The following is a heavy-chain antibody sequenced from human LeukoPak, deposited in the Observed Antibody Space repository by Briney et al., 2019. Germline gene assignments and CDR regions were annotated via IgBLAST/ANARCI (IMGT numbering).Heavy chain of an antibody. CDR1: GRPHNRHY. J-gene: IGHJ4*02. V-gene: IGHV4-4*07. CDR3: AREVGIAAAGSAGSARIFDY. CDR2: IYTSGIT. D-gene: IGHD6-13*01. Sequence: PSDPLSLTCTLSGRPHNRHYWRPPRPPAGKGLEQIGCIYTSGITNQHPSLKIRHTMTAYTSKNQFSRKLSSVTAADTAVYYCAREVGIAAAGSAGSARIFDYWGQGTLVTVSS.